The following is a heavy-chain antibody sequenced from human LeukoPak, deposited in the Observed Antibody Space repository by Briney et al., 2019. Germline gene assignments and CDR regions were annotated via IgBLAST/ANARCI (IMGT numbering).Heavy chain of an antibody. CDR2: IYYSGST. D-gene: IGHD4-17*01. CDR3: ARTLEVDYGAPFDY. CDR1: GGSISSGGYY. V-gene: IGHV4-31*03. J-gene: IGHJ4*02. Sequence: PSQTLSLTCTVSGGSISSGGYYWSWIRQHPAKGLEWIGYIYYSGSTYYNPSHKSRVTISVDTSKNQFSLKLSSVTAADTAVYYCARTLEVDYGAPFDYWGQGTLVTVSS.